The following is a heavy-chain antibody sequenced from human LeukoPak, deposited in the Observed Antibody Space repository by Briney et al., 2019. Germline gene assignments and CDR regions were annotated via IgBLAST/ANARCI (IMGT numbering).Heavy chain of an antibody. V-gene: IGHV4-59*01. CDR1: GGSINNYY. J-gene: IGHJ4*02. Sequence: SETLSLTCTVSGGSINNYYWNWIRQPPGKGLEWIGFIHSSGTTNYNPSLKSRLTISLDTSKNQFSLKLTSMTAADTAVYYCARDVRDSSGYYLRIFGYWGQGNLVTVSS. CDR3: ARDVRDSSGYYLRIFGY. D-gene: IGHD3-22*01. CDR2: IHSSGTT.